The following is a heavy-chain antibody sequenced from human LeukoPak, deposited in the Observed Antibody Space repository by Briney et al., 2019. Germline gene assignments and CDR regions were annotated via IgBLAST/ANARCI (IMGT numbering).Heavy chain of an antibody. CDR1: GFTVTSNY. CDR3: ARDGPQLERRRHDAFDI. CDR2: IYSGGST. D-gene: IGHD1-1*01. V-gene: IGHV3-66*02. J-gene: IGHJ3*02. Sequence: GGSLRLSCAASGFTVTSNYMSWVRHAPGEGLGWVSVIYSGGSTYYADSVKGRFTIPRDNSKNTLYLQMNSLRAEDTAVYYCARDGPQLERRRHDAFDIWGQGTMVTVSS.